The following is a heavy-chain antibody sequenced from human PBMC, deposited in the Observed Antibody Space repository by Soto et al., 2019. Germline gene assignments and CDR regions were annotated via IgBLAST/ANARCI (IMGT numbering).Heavy chain of an antibody. CDR2: ISGSGGST. V-gene: IGHV3-23*01. CDR3: AKDYDYVWGSYRRPGGIDY. CDR1: GFTFSSYA. Sequence: GGSLRLSCASSGFTFSSYAMSWVRQAPGKGLEWVSAISGSGGSTYYADSVKGRFTISRDNSKNTLYLQMNSLRAEDTAVYYCAKDYDYVWGSYRRPGGIDYWGQGTLVTVSS. J-gene: IGHJ4*02. D-gene: IGHD3-16*02.